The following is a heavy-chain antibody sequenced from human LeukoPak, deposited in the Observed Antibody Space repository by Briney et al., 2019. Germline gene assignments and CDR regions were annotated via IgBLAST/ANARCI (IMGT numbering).Heavy chain of an antibody. CDR3: ARLWLWGMDI. Sequence: PSETLSLTCAVYGGSFSGYYWSWIRQPPGKGLEWIGEINHSGSTNYNPSLKSRVTISVDTSKNQFSLKLSSVTAADTAVYYCARLWLWGMDIWGKGTTVTVSS. CDR2: INHSGST. CDR1: GGSFSGYY. J-gene: IGHJ6*04. V-gene: IGHV4-34*01. D-gene: IGHD6-19*01.